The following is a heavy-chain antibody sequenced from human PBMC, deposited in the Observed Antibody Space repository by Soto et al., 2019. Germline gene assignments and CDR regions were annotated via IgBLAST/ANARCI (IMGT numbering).Heavy chain of an antibody. CDR3: ARTGWPQSSYYFDY. V-gene: IGHV3-7*03. Sequence: AGGSLRLSCAAPGFSFSLFWMSWVRQTPGKGLEWVANINEDGSEKFFADSVKGRFTISRDNAKNSLSLQMNSLTADDTAVYYCARTGWPQSSYYFDYWGQGTLVTVSS. J-gene: IGHJ4*02. CDR2: INEDGSEK. D-gene: IGHD3-16*01. CDR1: GFSFSLFW.